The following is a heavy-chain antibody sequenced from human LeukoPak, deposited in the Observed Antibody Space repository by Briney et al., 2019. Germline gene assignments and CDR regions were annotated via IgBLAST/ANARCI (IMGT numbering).Heavy chain of an antibody. Sequence: GGSLRLSCAASGFTFDDYAMHWVRQAPGKGLEWVSGISWNSGSIGYADSVKGRFTISRDNAKNSLYLQMNSLRAEDMALYYCAKAARRFLEWLLTPFDYWGQGTLVTVSS. CDR1: GFTFDDYA. D-gene: IGHD3-3*01. J-gene: IGHJ4*02. CDR3: AKAARRFLEWLLTPFDY. V-gene: IGHV3-9*03. CDR2: ISWNSGSI.